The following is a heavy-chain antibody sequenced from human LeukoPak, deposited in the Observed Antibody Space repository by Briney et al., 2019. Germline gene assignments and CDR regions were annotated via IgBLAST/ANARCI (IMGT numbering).Heavy chain of an antibody. Sequence: SETLSLTCAVYGGSFSGYYWSWIRQPPGKGLEWIGEINHSGSTNYNPSLKSRVTISVDTSKNQFSLKLSSVTAADTAVYYCARRPNTPYYYGSGSSYYFDYWGQGTLVTVSS. CDR1: GGSFSGYY. CDR3: ARRPNTPYYYGSGSSYYFDY. V-gene: IGHV4-34*01. J-gene: IGHJ4*02. CDR2: INHSGST. D-gene: IGHD3-10*01.